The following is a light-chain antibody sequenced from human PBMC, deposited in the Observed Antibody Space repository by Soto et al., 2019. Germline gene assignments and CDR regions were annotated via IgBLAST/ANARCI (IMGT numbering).Light chain of an antibody. V-gene: IGKV3-15*01. CDR3: QQYDNWPT. CDR1: QSVSSN. Sequence: EIVMTQSPATLSVSPGERATLSCRASQSVSSNLAWYQQKPGQAPRLLIYGASTRATGIPARFSGSGSGTEFTLTISRLQSEDFSVYYRQQYDNWPTFGPGAKVEIK. CDR2: GAS. J-gene: IGKJ1*01.